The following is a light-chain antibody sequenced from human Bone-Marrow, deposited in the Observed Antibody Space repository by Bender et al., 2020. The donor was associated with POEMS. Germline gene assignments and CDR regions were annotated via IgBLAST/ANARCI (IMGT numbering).Light chain of an antibody. CDR1: SSDVGGYKY. CDR2: NVS. CDR3: AVWDDSLNGWV. Sequence: QSALTQPASVSGSPGQSITISCTGTSSDVGGYKYVSWYQQHPGNAPKLMIYNVSNRPSGVSNRFSGSRSGTSASLAISGLQSEDEADYYCAVWDDSLNGWVFGGGTKLTVL. J-gene: IGLJ3*02. V-gene: IGLV2-14*01.